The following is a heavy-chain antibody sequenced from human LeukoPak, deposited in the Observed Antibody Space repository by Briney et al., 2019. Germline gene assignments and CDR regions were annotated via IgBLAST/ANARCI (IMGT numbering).Heavy chain of an antibody. CDR1: GYTFTGYY. Sequence: ASVKVSCKASGYTFTGYYMHWVRQAPGQGLEWMGWINPNSGGTNYAQKFQGRVTMTRDTSISTAYMELSRLRSDDTAVYYCARDLNYYDSSGYYPHSGQGTLVTVSS. V-gene: IGHV1-2*02. J-gene: IGHJ4*02. CDR3: ARDLNYYDSSGYYPH. D-gene: IGHD3-22*01. CDR2: INPNSGGT.